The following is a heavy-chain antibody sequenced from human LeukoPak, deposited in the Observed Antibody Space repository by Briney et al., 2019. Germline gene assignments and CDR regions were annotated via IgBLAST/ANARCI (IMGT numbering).Heavy chain of an antibody. J-gene: IGHJ4*02. CDR3: ARGSRLPRD. Sequence: SETLSLTCAVYGGSFSGYYWSWIRQPPGKGLEWIGEINHSGSTNYNPSLKSRVTISVDTSKNQFSLKLSSVTAADTAVYYCARGSRLPRDWGQGTLVTVSS. CDR1: GGSFSGYY. CDR2: INHSGST. V-gene: IGHV4-34*01.